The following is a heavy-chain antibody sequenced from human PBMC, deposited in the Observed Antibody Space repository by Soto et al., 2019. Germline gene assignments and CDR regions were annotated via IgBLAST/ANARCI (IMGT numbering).Heavy chain of an antibody. CDR2: VSHDGRNT. Sequence: GGSLRLSCAASGFTFSDYAMHWVRQAPGKGLEWVAVVSHDGRNTHYADSVKGRFTISRDSSKNTLYLQMNSLRAEDTAVYYCARDLRVVVTAIPGYWGQGTLVTVSS. CDR1: GFTFSDYA. D-gene: IGHD2-21*02. J-gene: IGHJ4*02. CDR3: ARDLRVVVTAIPGY. V-gene: IGHV3-30*03.